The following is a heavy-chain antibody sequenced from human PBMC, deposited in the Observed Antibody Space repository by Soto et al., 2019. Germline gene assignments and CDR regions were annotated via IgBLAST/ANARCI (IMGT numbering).Heavy chain of an antibody. Sequence: EVQLVESGGGLVQPGGSLRLSCAASGFTFSSYWMSWVRQAPGKGLEWVAHIKQHGSEKYYVDSVKGRFTISRDNAKSSLYLQMNSLRAEDTAVYYCATLVGAPNWFDPWGQGTLVTVSS. J-gene: IGHJ5*02. D-gene: IGHD1-26*01. CDR3: ATLVGAPNWFDP. V-gene: IGHV3-7*02. CDR2: IKQHGSEK. CDR1: GFTFSSYW.